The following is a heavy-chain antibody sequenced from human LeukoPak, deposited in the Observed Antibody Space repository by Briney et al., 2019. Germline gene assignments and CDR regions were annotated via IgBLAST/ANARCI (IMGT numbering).Heavy chain of an antibody. CDR1: GFSFSNYW. V-gene: IGHV3-7*01. Sequence: GGSLRLSCAASGFSFSNYWMRWVRQAPGKGLEWVATIKGDGNKKDYVDSVRGRSSVSIDNAKNSLYLQMSSLRVEDTAIYYCESTTGPWGQGTLVTVSS. CDR2: IKGDGNKK. J-gene: IGHJ5*02. CDR3: ESTTGP. D-gene: IGHD1-7*01.